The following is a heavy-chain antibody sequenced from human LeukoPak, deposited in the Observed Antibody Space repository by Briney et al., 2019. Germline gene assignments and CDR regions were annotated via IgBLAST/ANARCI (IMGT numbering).Heavy chain of an antibody. CDR1: GGPVSSFSYY. D-gene: IGHD2-2*01. CDR3: ARLYCSRTSCYYAS. J-gene: IGHJ5*02. Sequence: SETLSLTCTVSGGPVSSFSYYWSWIRQPPGKRLELIGYISYTGSTNYTPSLKSRVTISVDTSKNQFSLNLSSVTAADTAVYYCARLYCSRTSCYYASWGQGTLVTVSS. V-gene: IGHV4-61*01. CDR2: ISYTGST.